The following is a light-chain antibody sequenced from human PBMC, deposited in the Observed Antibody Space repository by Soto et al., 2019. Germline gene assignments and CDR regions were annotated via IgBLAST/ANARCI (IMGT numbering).Light chain of an antibody. CDR1: SSDVGSYNY. CDR2: DVS. J-gene: IGLJ2*01. V-gene: IGLV2-14*01. CDR3: SSYTSSSTV. Sequence: QSALTQPASVSGSPGQSITISCTGTSSDVGSYNYVSWYQQHPGKGPKLMIYDVSNRPSGVSNRFSGSKSGNTASLTISGLQAEDEADYYCSSYTSSSTVFGGGTQLTVL.